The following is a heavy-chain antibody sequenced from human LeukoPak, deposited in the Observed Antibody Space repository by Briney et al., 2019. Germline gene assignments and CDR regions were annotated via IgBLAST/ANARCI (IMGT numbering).Heavy chain of an antibody. V-gene: IGHV4-34*01. J-gene: IGHJ4*02. CDR2: INHSGST. CDR3: ARVRRYYYDSSGYYYALGGGLNAYYFDY. CDR1: GGSFSGYY. D-gene: IGHD3-22*01. Sequence: SETLSLTCAVYGGSFSGYYWSWIRQPPGKGLEWIGEINHSGSTNYNPSLKSRVTISVDTSKNQFSLKLSSATAADTAVYYCARVRRYYYDSSGYYYALGGGLNAYYFDYWGQGTLVTVSS.